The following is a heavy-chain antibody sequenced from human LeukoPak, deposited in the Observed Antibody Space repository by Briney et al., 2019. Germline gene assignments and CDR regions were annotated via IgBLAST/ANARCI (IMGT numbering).Heavy chain of an antibody. CDR3: ARQPGGTAAFDI. CDR1: GGSFSGYY. D-gene: IGHD1-14*01. CDR2: SHYSGET. V-gene: IGHV4-59*08. Sequence: SETLSLTCAVYGGSFSGYYWSWIRQPPGKGLEWIAYSHYSGETKYNPSLKSRITISVDTSKNQFSLKLSSVTAADTAVYFCARQPGGTAAFDIWGQGTTVTVSA. J-gene: IGHJ3*02.